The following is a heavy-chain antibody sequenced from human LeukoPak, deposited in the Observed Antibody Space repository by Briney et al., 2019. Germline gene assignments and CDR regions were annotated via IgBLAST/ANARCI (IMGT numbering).Heavy chain of an antibody. J-gene: IGHJ4*02. D-gene: IGHD3-22*01. CDR1: GGTFSSYA. V-gene: IGHV1-69*13. CDR3: ASYDSSGYYYVGPFDY. Sequence: SVKVSCKASGGTFSSYAISWVRQAPGQGLEWTGGIIPIFGTANYAQKFQGRVTITADESTSTAYMELSSLRSEDTAVYYCASYDSSGYYYVGPFDYWGQGTLVTVSS. CDR2: IIPIFGTA.